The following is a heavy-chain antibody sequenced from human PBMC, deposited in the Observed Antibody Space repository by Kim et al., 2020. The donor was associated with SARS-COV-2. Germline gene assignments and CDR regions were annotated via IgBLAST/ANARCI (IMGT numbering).Heavy chain of an antibody. CDR3: AKGSRYNPDIAVAGNSFVP. D-gene: IGHD6-19*01. J-gene: IGHJ5*02. V-gene: IGHV3-23*01. Sequence: GGSLRLSCAASGFTFSSYAMSWVRQAPGKGLEWVSAISGSGGSTYYADSVKGRLTISRDNSKNTLYLQMNSLRAEDTAVYYCAKGSRYNPDIAVAGNSFVPWGRGTLVTVSS. CDR2: ISGSGGST. CDR1: GFTFSSYA.